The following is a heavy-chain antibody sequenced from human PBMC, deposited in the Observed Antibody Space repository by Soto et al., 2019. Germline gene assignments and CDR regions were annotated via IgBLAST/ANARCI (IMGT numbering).Heavy chain of an antibody. D-gene: IGHD1-1*01. J-gene: IGHJ6*02. V-gene: IGHV3-23*01. Sequence: GGSLRLSCAASGFTFSSYAMSWVRQAPGKGLEWVSAISGSGGSTYYADSVKGRFTISRDNSKNTLYLQMNSLRAEDTAVYYCAKLALGPYLTTSYYYYGMDVWGQGTTVTVSS. CDR2: ISGSGGST. CDR1: GFTFSSYA. CDR3: AKLALGPYLTTSYYYYGMDV.